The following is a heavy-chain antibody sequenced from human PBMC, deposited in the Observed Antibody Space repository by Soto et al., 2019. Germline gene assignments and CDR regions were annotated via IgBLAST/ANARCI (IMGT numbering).Heavy chain of an antibody. D-gene: IGHD2-21*02. J-gene: IGHJ5*02. Sequence: ASVKVSCKASGYTFTSYGISWVRQAPGQGLEWMGWISAYNGNTNYAQKLQGRVTMTTDTSTSTAYMELRSLRSDDTAVYYCARDRTDCARGGGDCYSDWFDPWGQGTLVTVSS. V-gene: IGHV1-18*04. CDR3: ARDRTDCARGGGDCYSDWFDP. CDR2: ISAYNGNT. CDR1: GYTFTSYG.